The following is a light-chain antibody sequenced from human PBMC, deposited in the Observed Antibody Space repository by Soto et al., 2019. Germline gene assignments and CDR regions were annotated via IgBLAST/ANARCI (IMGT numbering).Light chain of an antibody. Sequence: DIQMTQSPSSLSASVGDRVTITCRASQTISSWLAWYQQKPGKAPKLLIYKASTLKSGVPSRFSGSGSGTDFTLTISSLQPEDFVTYYCQQSYGTFGPGTKVDIK. V-gene: IGKV1-5*03. CDR2: KAS. CDR1: QTISSW. J-gene: IGKJ3*01. CDR3: QQSYGT.